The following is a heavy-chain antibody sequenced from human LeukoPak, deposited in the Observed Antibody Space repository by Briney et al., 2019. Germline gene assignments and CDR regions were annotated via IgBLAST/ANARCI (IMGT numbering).Heavy chain of an antibody. CDR3: ARIDEDIVVVPAAMRKNYYYGMDV. CDR1: GGSLSGYY. CDR2: INHSGST. D-gene: IGHD2-2*01. Sequence: SETLSLTCAVYGGSLSGYYWSWIRQPPGKGLEWIGEINHSGSTNYNPSLKSRVTISVDTSKNQFSLKLSSVTAADTAVYYCARIDEDIVVVPAAMRKNYYYGMDVWGQGTTVTVSS. V-gene: IGHV4-34*01. J-gene: IGHJ6*02.